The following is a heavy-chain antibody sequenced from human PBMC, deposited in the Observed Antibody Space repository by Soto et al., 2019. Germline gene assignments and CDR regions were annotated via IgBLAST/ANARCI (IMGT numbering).Heavy chain of an antibody. CDR3: AKDRGRDYYGMDV. CDR2: ISSSSSYI. Sequence: GSLRLSCAASGFTFSSYSMNWVRQAPGKGLEWVSSISSSSSYIYYADSVKGRFTISRDNAKNTLYLQMNSLRAEDTAVYYCAKDRGRDYYGMDVWGQRTTVTVSS. J-gene: IGHJ6*02. V-gene: IGHV3-21*04. CDR1: GFTFSSYS. D-gene: IGHD3-10*01.